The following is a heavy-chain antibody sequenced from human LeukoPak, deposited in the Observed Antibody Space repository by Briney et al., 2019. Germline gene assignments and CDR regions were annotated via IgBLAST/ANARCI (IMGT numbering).Heavy chain of an antibody. D-gene: IGHD2-2*01. Sequence: GGSLRLSCAASGFTFSDYYMSWVRQAPGKGLEWVSAISGSGGSTYYADSVKGRFTISRDNSKNTLYLQMNSLRAEDTAVYYWAKGAPGPARLAYFDYWGQGTLVTVSS. CDR3: AKGAPGPARLAYFDY. J-gene: IGHJ4*02. CDR1: GFTFSDYY. CDR2: ISGSGGST. V-gene: IGHV3-23*01.